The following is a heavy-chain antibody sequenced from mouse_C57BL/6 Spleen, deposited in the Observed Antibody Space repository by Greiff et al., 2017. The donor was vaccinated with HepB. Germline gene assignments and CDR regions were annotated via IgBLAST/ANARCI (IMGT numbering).Heavy chain of an antibody. D-gene: IGHD2-4*01. CDR1: GYSITSGYS. CDR3: AREEDYLDY. CDR2: ISYDGSN. J-gene: IGHJ2*01. Sequence: DVQLQESGPGLVKPSQSLSLTCSVTGYSITSGYSWNWIRQFPGNKLEWMGYISYDGSNNYNPSLKNRISITRDTSKNQFFLKLNSVTTEDTATYDCAREEDYLDYRGQGTTLTVSS. V-gene: IGHV3-6*01.